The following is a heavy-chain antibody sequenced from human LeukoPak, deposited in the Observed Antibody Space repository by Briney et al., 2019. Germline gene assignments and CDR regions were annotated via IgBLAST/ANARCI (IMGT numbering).Heavy chain of an antibody. V-gene: IGHV1-3*01. CDR3: ASPYPYCSSTSRYQDYYYYGMDV. J-gene: IGHJ6*02. CDR1: GYTFTSYA. D-gene: IGHD2-2*01. Sequence: ASVKVSCKASGYTFTSYAMHWVRQAPGQRLEWMGWINAGNGNTKYSQKFQGRVTITRDTSASTAYMELSSLRSEDTAVYYCASPYPYCSSTSRYQDYYYYGMDVWGQGTTVTVSS. CDR2: INAGNGNT.